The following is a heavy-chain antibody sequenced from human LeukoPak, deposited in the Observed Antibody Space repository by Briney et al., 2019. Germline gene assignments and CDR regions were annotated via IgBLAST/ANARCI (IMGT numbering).Heavy chain of an antibody. CDR3: ARVSSSYPNYYYYGMDV. V-gene: IGHV3-23*01. CDR1: GFTFRTYA. Sequence: GGSLRLSCAASGFTFRTYAMSWVRQAPGKGLEWVSTISNSGGSTYYADSVKGRFTISRDNSKNTLYLQMNSLRAEDTAVYYCARVSSSYPNYYYYGMDVWGQGTTVTVSS. J-gene: IGHJ6*02. CDR2: ISNSGGST. D-gene: IGHD6-6*01.